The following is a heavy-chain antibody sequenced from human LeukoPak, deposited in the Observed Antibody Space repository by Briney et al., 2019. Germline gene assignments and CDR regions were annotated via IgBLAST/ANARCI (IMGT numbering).Heavy chain of an antibody. D-gene: IGHD5-12*01. CDR3: ANIFDY. CDR2: IYRSGST. CDR1: GFIVSNNY. J-gene: IGHJ4*02. Sequence: GGSLRLSCAASGFIVSNNYMSWVRQAPGMGLEWVSVIYRSGSTYYADSVKGRFTISRDNSNNTVYLQMNSLRADDTAVYYCANIFDYWGQGTLVTVSS. V-gene: IGHV3-66*01.